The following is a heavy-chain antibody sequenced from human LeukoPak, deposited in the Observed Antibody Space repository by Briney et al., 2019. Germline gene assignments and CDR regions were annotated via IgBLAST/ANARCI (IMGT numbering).Heavy chain of an antibody. CDR2: ISWNSGSI. J-gene: IGHJ6*03. CDR3: AKDRDSSGYYMDV. D-gene: IGHD3-22*01. V-gene: IGHV3-9*03. Sequence: PGGSLRLSCAASGFTFDDYAMHWVRQAPGKGLEWVSGISWNSGSIGYADSVKGRFIISRDNAKNSLYLQMNSLRAEDMALYYCAKDRDSSGYYMDVWGKGTTVTVSS. CDR1: GFTFDDYA.